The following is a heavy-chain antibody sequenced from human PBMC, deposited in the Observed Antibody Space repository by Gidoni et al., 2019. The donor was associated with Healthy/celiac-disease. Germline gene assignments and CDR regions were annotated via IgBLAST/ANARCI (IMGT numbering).Heavy chain of an antibody. J-gene: IGHJ3*02. CDR1: GCTLENYA. Sequence: EVQLVESGGGLVQPGRSLRLACAASGCTLENYAMHWVRQAPGKGLEWVSGISLNSGSIGYADSVKRRFTISRDNAKNSLYLQMNSLRAEDTALYYCAKVRATIVVVDAFDIWGQGTMVTVSS. D-gene: IGHD3-22*01. CDR2: ISLNSGSI. V-gene: IGHV3-9*01. CDR3: AKVRATIVVVDAFDI.